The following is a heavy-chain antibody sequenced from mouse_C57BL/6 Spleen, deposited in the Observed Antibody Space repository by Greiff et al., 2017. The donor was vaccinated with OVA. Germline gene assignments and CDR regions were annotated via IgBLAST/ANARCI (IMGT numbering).Heavy chain of an antibody. Sequence: QVQLQQPGAELVRPGSSVKLSCKASGYTFTSYWMDWVKQRPGQGLEWIGNIYPSDSETHYNQKFKDKATLTVDKSSSTAYMQLSSLTSEDSAVYYCARGAYEGLFAYWGQGTLVTVSA. D-gene: IGHD2-12*01. J-gene: IGHJ3*01. V-gene: IGHV1-61*01. CDR1: GYTFTSYW. CDR2: IYPSDSET. CDR3: ARGAYEGLFAY.